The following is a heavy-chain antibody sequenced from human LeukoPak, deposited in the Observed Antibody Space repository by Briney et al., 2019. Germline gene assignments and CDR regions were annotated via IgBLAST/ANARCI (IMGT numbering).Heavy chain of an antibody. CDR2: ITASSTAI. V-gene: IGHV3-21*01. J-gene: IGHJ4*02. Sequence: GGSLRLSCAASEFTFNTYTMNWVRQAPGKGLEWVSSITASSTAIYSADSVKGRFTISRDNAKNLLYLQMNSLRAEDTAVYYCARTYFDILTGYNPYFDYWGQGILVTVSS. CDR1: EFTFNTYT. CDR3: ARTYFDILTGYNPYFDY. D-gene: IGHD3-9*01.